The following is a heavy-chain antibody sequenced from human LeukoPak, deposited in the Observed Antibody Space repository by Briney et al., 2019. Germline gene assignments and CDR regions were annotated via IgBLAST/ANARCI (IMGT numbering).Heavy chain of an antibody. J-gene: IGHJ4*02. Sequence: ASVRVSCKASGYTFTGYYMHWVRQAPGQGLEWMGRINPNSGGTNYAQKFQGRVTMTRDTSISTAYMELSRLRSDDTAVYYCARVAITFGGVIGIPDYWGQGTLVTVSS. V-gene: IGHV1-2*06. D-gene: IGHD3-16*02. CDR3: ARVAITFGGVIGIPDY. CDR2: INPNSGGT. CDR1: GYTFTGYY.